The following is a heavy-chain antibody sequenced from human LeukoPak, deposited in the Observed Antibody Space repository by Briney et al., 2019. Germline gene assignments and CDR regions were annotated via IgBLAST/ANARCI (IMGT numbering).Heavy chain of an antibody. CDR1: GFTFSSYS. CDR2: ISSSSSYI. Sequence: GGSLRLSCAASGFTFSSYSMNWVRQAPGKGLEWVSSISSSSSYIYYADSVKGRFTISRDNAKNSLYLQMNSLRAEDTAVYYCARGLRSGWREYYFDYWGQGTLVTVSS. J-gene: IGHJ4*02. D-gene: IGHD6-19*01. V-gene: IGHV3-21*01. CDR3: ARGLRSGWREYYFDY.